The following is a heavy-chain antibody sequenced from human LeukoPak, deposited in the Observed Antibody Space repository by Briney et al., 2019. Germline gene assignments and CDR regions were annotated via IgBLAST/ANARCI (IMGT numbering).Heavy chain of an antibody. CDR1: GFTFSSYE. CDR3: ARGGGMGTTSGDY. V-gene: IGHV3-48*03. J-gene: IGHJ4*02. CDR2: ISSSGSII. Sequence: GGSLRLSYAASGFTFSSYEMNWVRQAPGKGLEWVSHISSSGSIIYYADSVKGRFTISRDNPKNSLYLQMNSLRVEDTAVYYCARGGGMGTTSGDYWGQGTLVTVSS. D-gene: IGHD1-26*01.